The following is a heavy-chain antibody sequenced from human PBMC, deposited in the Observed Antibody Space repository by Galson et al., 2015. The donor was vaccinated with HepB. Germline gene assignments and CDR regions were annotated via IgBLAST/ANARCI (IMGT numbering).Heavy chain of an antibody. CDR2: IYPAASET. J-gene: IGHJ4*02. D-gene: IGHD3-22*01. CDR3: ARHRYYYDTSGSPRLDY. CDR1: GYSFSSYW. Sequence: QSGAEVKKPGESLKISCKGSGYSFSSYWIGWVRQMPGKGLEWMGIIYPAASETKYSPSFQGQVAISADKSISTAYLQWSSLKASDTAMYYCARHRYYYDTSGSPRLDYWGQGTLVTVSS. V-gene: IGHV5-51*01.